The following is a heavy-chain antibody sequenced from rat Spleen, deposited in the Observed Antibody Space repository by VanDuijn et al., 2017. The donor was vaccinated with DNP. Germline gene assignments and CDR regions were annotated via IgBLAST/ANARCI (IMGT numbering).Heavy chain of an antibody. Sequence: EVQLVESGGGLVQPGRSLKLSCAASGFTFRDYYMAWVRQAPKKGLEWVATISSRVSRTYYPDSVKGRFTVSRDNAKSSLYLQMNSLKSEDTATYYCARRGPEGMDWGQGVMVTVSS. CDR2: ISSRVSRT. D-gene: IGHD1-11*01. CDR1: GFTFRDYY. CDR3: ARRGPEGMD. V-gene: IGHV5-7*01. J-gene: IGHJ2*01.